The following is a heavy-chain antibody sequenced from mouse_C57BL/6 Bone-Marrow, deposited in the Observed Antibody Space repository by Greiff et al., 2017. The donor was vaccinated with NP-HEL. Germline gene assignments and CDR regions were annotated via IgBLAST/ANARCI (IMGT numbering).Heavy chain of an antibody. CDR3: AREHGYYVAY. CDR1: GYTFTDYY. Sequence: VQLQQSGPVLVKPGASVKMSCKASGYTFTDYYMNWVKQSHGKSLEWIGVINPYNGGTSSNQKFKGKATLTVDKSSSTAYMELNSLTSEDSAVYYCAREHGYYVAYWGQGTLVTVSA. V-gene: IGHV1-19*01. D-gene: IGHD2-3*01. J-gene: IGHJ3*01. CDR2: INPYNGGT.